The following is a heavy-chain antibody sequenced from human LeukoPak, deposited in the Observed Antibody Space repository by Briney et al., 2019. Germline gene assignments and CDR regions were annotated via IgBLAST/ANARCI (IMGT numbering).Heavy chain of an antibody. D-gene: IGHD3-10*01. CDR2: FYFSGST. J-gene: IGHJ4*02. CDR1: GGSISCYY. CDR3: AGNYYGSGSYYSEDRY. V-gene: IGHV4-59*08. Sequence: SETLSLTCSVSGGSISCYYWTWIRQPPGTGLEWFGYFYFSGSTDYNPSLKSRVTISVDTSKNQFSLKLSSVTAADTAVYYCAGNYYGSGSYYSEDRYWGQGTLVTVSS.